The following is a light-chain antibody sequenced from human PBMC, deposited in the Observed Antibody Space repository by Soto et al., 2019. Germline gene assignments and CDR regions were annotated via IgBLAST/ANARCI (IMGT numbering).Light chain of an antibody. Sequence: DIQMTQSPSSLSASVGDRVTITCRASQNINSYLNWYQQKPGRAPKLLIYAASYLQSGVPSRFSGTGPGTDFTLTISSLQPEDFATYYCQESYNTVTFGPGTKVDIK. J-gene: IGKJ3*01. V-gene: IGKV1-39*01. CDR2: AAS. CDR3: QESYNTVT. CDR1: QNINSY.